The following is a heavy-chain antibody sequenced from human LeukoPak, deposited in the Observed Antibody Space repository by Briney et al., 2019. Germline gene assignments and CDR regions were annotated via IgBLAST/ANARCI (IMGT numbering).Heavy chain of an antibody. CDR3: AATASNWFDP. D-gene: IGHD5-18*01. CDR2: IYYSGNT. J-gene: IGHJ5*02. Sequence: SQTLSLTCTVSGGSISSGDFYWTWIRQPAGNGLEWIGYIYYSGNTYYNPSLKSRVTISVDTSKNQFSLKLSSVTAADTAVYYCAATASNWFDPWGQGTLVTVSS. CDR1: GGSISSGDFY. V-gene: IGHV4-30-4*08.